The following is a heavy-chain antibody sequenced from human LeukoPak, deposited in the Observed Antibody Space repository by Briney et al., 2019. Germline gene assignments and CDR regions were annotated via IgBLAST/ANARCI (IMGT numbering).Heavy chain of an antibody. CDR3: AREELGSSLGFDP. D-gene: IGHD3-16*01. Sequence: GGSLRLSCAGSGFIFNNYAMHWVRQPPGKGLEWVSGISWNSGSIDYADSVKGRFTISRDNSKNTLYLQMNSLGAEDTAVYYCAREELGSSLGFDPWGQGTLVTVSS. CDR1: GFIFNNYA. V-gene: IGHV3-9*01. CDR2: ISWNSGSI. J-gene: IGHJ5*02.